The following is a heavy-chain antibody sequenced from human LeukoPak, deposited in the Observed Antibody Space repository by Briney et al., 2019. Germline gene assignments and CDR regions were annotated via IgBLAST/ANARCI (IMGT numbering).Heavy chain of an antibody. Sequence: PGGSLGLSCAASGFSFSDYDMSWIRQAPGKGLEWVANIKQDGSEKYYVDSVKGRFTISRDNAKNSLYLQMNSLRAEDTAIYYCARDERLLSFLKWGQGTLVTVSS. CDR1: GFSFSDYD. J-gene: IGHJ4*02. CDR2: IKQDGSEK. V-gene: IGHV3-7*03. CDR3: ARDERLLSFLK. D-gene: IGHD3-3*01.